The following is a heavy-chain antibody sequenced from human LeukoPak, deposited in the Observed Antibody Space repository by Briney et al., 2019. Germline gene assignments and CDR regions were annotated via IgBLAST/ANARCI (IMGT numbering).Heavy chain of an antibody. V-gene: IGHV3-21*01. J-gene: IGHJ6*03. CDR3: ARGAVSTGYYMDV. CDR2: ISSTSSYI. D-gene: IGHD2-2*01. Sequence: GGSLRLSCAASGLTFSSYSMNWVRQAPGRGLEWVSSISSTSSYIYYADSVKGRFTISRDNAKNSLYLQMNSLRAEDTAVYYCARGAVSTGYYMDVWGKGTTVTVSS. CDR1: GLTFSSYS.